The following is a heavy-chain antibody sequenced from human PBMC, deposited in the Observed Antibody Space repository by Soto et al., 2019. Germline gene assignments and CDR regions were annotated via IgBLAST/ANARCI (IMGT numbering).Heavy chain of an antibody. Sequence: QVQLVQSGAEVKKPGASVKVSCKASGYTFINYDINWVRQATGQGLEWMGWMNPNSGDTGYAQNFQGRVSMTRNAAISTACRELSSLESDDTAVYYCARNRRETGYFDYWGQGNLVTVAS. CDR3: ARNRRETGYFDY. D-gene: IGHD7-27*01. CDR2: MNPNSGDT. J-gene: IGHJ4*02. CDR1: GYTFINYD. V-gene: IGHV1-8*01.